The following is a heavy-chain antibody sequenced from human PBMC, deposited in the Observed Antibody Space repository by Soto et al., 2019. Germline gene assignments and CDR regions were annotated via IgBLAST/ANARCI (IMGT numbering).Heavy chain of an antibody. D-gene: IGHD3-9*01. CDR3: ARLEGLATISYYFDF. J-gene: IGHJ4*02. CDR1: GGSFSGYY. CDR2: INHSGST. Sequence: SETLSLTCAVYGGSFSGYYWSWIRQPPGKGLEWIGEINHSGSTNYNPSLKSRVTISVDTSKNQFSLKLNSVAAADSAVYFCARLEGLATISYYFDFWGPGALVTVSS. V-gene: IGHV4-34*01.